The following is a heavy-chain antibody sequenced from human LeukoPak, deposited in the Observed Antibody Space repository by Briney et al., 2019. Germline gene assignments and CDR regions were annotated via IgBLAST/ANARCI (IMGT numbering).Heavy chain of an antibody. V-gene: IGHV4-34*01. J-gene: IGHJ4*02. CDR1: GESFDGYY. CDR3: ARQNCVNAACPVDS. CDR2: ISHSGST. D-gene: IGHD2-8*01. Sequence: SETLSLTCGDYGESFDGYYWTWIRQSPGKGLEWIGEISHSGSTNYNPSLKSRVTISADTSKKQFSLKLTSVTAEDTGVYYCARQNCVNAACPVDSWGQGTLVTVSS.